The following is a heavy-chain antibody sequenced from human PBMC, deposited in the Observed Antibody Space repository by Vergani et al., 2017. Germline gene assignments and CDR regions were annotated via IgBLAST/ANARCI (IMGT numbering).Heavy chain of an antibody. CDR2: ISGSGGST. Sequence: EVQLLESGGGLVQPGGSLRLSCAASGFTFSSYAMSWVRQAPGKGLEWVSAISGSGGSTYYADSVKGRFTISRDNSKNTLYLQMNSRRAEDTAVYYCAKDPRDYGDYLDWYFDLWGRGTLVTVSS. CDR1: GFTFSSYA. J-gene: IGHJ2*01. D-gene: IGHD4-17*01. CDR3: AKDPRDYGDYLDWYFDL. V-gene: IGHV3-23*01.